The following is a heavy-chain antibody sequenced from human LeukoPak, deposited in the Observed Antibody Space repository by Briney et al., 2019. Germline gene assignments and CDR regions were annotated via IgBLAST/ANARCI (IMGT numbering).Heavy chain of an antibody. Sequence: QPGGSLRLSCAASGFTFSSYGMHWVRQAPGKGLEWVAVISYDGSNKYYADSVKGRFTISRDNSKNTLYLQMNSLRAEDTAVYYCAKEASQKRSSWYTFDYWGQGTLVTVSS. D-gene: IGHD6-13*01. CDR2: ISYDGSNK. V-gene: IGHV3-30*18. CDR3: AKEASQKRSSWYTFDY. J-gene: IGHJ4*02. CDR1: GFTFSSYG.